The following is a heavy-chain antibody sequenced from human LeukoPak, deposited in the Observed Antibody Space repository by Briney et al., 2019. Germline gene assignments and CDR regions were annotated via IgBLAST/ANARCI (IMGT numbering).Heavy chain of an antibody. CDR3: SAYTLLYGDFDY. D-gene: IGHD4-17*01. Sequence: GGSLRLSCAPSGFAFSGSAVHWVRQASGKGLEWVGRIRSKGNSYATAYAASVKGRFTISRDDSKNTAYLQMNSLKAEDTAVYYCSAYTLLYGDFDYWGQGTLVTVSS. CDR2: IRSKGNSYAT. CDR1: GFAFSGSA. V-gene: IGHV3-73*01. J-gene: IGHJ4*02.